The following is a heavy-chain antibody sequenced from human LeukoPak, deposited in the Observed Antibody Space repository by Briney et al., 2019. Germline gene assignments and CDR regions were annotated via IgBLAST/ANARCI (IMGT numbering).Heavy chain of an antibody. V-gene: IGHV3-74*01. Sequence: QSGGSLRLSCAASGFTLRSYWMHWVRQAPGKGLAWVSRINSDGSSTSYADSVKGRFTISRDNAKNTLYLQMNSLRAEDTAVYYCAREGGYDCSSTSCYPDYWGQGTLVTVSS. J-gene: IGHJ4*02. CDR3: AREGGYDCSSTSCYPDY. CDR2: INSDGSST. CDR1: GFTLRSYW. D-gene: IGHD2-2*01.